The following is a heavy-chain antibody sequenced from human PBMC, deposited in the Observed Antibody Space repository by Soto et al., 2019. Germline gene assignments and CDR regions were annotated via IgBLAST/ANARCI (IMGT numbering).Heavy chain of an antibody. CDR3: ARVKYYYDSSGYPTSHYGMDV. D-gene: IGHD3-22*01. J-gene: IGHJ6*02. CDR1: GFTFSSYD. Sequence: PGGSLRLSCAASGFTFSSYDMHWVRQATGKGLEWVSAIGTAGDTYYPGSVKGRFTISRENAKNSLYLQMNSLRAEDTAVYYCARVKYYYDSSGYPTSHYGMDVWGQGTTVTVSS. V-gene: IGHV3-13*01. CDR2: IGTAGDT.